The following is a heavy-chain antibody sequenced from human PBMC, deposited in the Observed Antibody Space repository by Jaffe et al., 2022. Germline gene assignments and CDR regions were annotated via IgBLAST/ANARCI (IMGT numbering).Heavy chain of an antibody. J-gene: IGHJ3*02. V-gene: IGHV3-15*01. CDR3: TTYGSGWYDPMDAFDI. CDR1: GFTFSNAW. CDR2: IKSKTDGGTT. D-gene: IGHD6-19*01. Sequence: EVQLVESGGGLVKPGGSLRLSCAASGFTFSNAWMSWVRQAPGKGLEWVGRIKSKTDGGTTDYAAPVKGRFTISRDDSKNTLYLQMNSLKTEDTAVYYCTTYGSGWYDPMDAFDIWGQGTMVTVSS.